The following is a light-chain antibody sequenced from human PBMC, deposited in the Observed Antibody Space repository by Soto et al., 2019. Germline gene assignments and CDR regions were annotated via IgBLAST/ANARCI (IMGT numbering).Light chain of an antibody. CDR2: DVT. Sequence: QLVLTQPPSASGSPGQSVTISCTGTSSDVGGYNYVSWYQQHPGKAPHLMIYDVTKRPSGVPDRFSGSKSGNTASLTVSGLQAEDEADYYCSSYAGSNNLVFGGGTKLTVL. CDR3: SSYAGSNNLV. CDR1: SSDVGGYNY. V-gene: IGLV2-8*01. J-gene: IGLJ2*01.